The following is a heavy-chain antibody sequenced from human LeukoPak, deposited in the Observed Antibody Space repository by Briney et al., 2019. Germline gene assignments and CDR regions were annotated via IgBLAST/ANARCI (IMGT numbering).Heavy chain of an antibody. CDR1: GGSISSSSYY. J-gene: IGHJ6*02. CDR2: INHSGST. D-gene: IGHD2-8*01. Sequence: PSEALSLTCTVSGGSISSSSYYWGWIRQPPGKGLEWIGEINHSGSTNYNPSLKSRVTISVDTSKNQFSLKLSSVTAADTAVYYCARTNTFSYGMDVWGQGTTVTVSS. CDR3: ARTNTFSYGMDV. V-gene: IGHV4-39*07.